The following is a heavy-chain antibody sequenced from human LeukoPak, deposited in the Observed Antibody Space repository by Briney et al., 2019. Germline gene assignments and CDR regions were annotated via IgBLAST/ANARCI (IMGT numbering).Heavy chain of an antibody. CDR1: GFTVSSHY. D-gene: IGHD3-9*01. CDR2: IYSAGST. J-gene: IGHJ4*02. V-gene: IGHV3-66*01. Sequence: PGGSLRLSCAGSGFTVSSHYMSWVRQAPGKGLEWVAVIYSAGSTHYADSVKGRFTISRDNSKNTLYLQMNSLRAEDTAIYYCVRDSGPFDYLLSFDYWGQGTLVTVSS. CDR3: VRDSGPFDYLLSFDY.